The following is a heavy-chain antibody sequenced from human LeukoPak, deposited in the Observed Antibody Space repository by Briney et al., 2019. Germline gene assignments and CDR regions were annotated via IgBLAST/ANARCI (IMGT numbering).Heavy chain of an antibody. CDR1: GGSISSYY. D-gene: IGHD3-22*01. CDR2: IYYSGST. Sequence: PSETLSLTCTVSGGSISSYYWSWIRQPPGKGLEWIGYIYYSGSTNYNPSLKSRVTISVDTSKNQFYLKLSSATAADTAVYYCARGRTGGKPHTDYYYVRRGGWFDPWGQGTLVTVSS. V-gene: IGHV4-59*12. J-gene: IGHJ5*02. CDR3: ARGRTGGKPHTDYYYVRRGGWFDP.